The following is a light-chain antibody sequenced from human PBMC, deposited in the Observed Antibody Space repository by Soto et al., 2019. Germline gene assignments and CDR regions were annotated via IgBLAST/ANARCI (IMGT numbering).Light chain of an antibody. CDR2: AAS. Sequence: DIQMTQSPSSLSASVGDRVTITCRASQGISNSLAWYQQKPGKVPKLLIYAASTLQSGVPSWFSGSGSGTDFTLTISSLQPEDVATYCCQKDNSAPITFGQGTRLEIK. CDR1: QGISNS. J-gene: IGKJ5*01. CDR3: QKDNSAPIT. V-gene: IGKV1-27*01.